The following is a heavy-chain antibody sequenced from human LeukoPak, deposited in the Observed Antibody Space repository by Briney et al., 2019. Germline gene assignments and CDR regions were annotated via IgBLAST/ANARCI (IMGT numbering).Heavy chain of an antibody. V-gene: IGHV4-31*01. Sequence: SETLSLTCTVSGGSISSGGYYWSWIRQHPGKGLEWIGYIYYSGSTYYNPSLKSQATISVDTSKNQFSLKLSSVTAADTAVYYCAAHSRRWLQLYAFDIWGQGTMVTVSS. CDR1: GGSISSGGYY. D-gene: IGHD5-24*01. CDR2: IYYSGST. CDR3: AAHSRRWLQLYAFDI. J-gene: IGHJ3*02.